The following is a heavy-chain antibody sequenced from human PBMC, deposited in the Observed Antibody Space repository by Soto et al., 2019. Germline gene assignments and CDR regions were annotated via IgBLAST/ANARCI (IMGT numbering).Heavy chain of an antibody. D-gene: IGHD2-8*01. CDR1: GYTFTTYV. Sequence: ASVKVSGKASGYTFTTYVIHWVRQAPGQRLELMGWINAGNGNTKYSQKFQGRLTITRDASASTAYMELSSLRSEDTAVYYCARDGXEFCTNGVCYISNWFDPWGQGTLVTVSS. V-gene: IGHV1-3*01. CDR3: ARDGXEFCTNGVCYISNWFDP. J-gene: IGHJ5*02. CDR2: INAGNGNT.